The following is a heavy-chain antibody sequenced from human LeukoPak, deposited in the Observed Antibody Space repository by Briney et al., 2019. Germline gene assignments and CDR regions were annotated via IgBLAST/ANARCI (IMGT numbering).Heavy chain of an antibody. J-gene: IGHJ4*02. Sequence: GRSLRLSCASSGFTFDDYPMHWVRQAPGKGLEWVSGISWDSGSIAYADSVKGRFTISRDNAKNSLFLQMNSLRAEDTALYYCTKGPGDYWGQETLVTVSS. V-gene: IGHV3-9*01. CDR2: ISWDSGSI. CDR1: GFTFDDYP. CDR3: TKGPGDY.